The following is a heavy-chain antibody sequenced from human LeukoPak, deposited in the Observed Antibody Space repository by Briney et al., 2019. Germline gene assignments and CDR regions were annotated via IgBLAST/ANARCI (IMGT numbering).Heavy chain of an antibody. Sequence: GGSLRLSCAASGFTFSDYYMSWIRQAPGKGLEWVSYISSSGSTIYYADSVKGRFTISRDNAKNSLYLQMNSLRAEDTAVYYCARAPGYCGSTSCPEGYMDVWGKGTTVTVSS. J-gene: IGHJ6*03. CDR1: GFTFSDYY. CDR2: ISSSGSTI. D-gene: IGHD2-2*01. CDR3: ARAPGYCGSTSCPEGYMDV. V-gene: IGHV3-11*01.